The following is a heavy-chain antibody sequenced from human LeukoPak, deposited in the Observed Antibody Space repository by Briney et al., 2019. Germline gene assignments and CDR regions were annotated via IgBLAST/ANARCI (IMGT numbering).Heavy chain of an antibody. Sequence: ASVKVSCKASGYTFTSYGISWVRQAPGQGLEWMGWISAYNGNTNYAQKLQGRVTMTTDTSTSTAYMELRSLRSDDTGAYYCARVGALLRYFDWLHMWGQGTLVTVSS. J-gene: IGHJ4*02. CDR3: ARVGALLRYFDWLHM. V-gene: IGHV1-18*01. D-gene: IGHD3-9*01. CDR2: ISAYNGNT. CDR1: GYTFTSYG.